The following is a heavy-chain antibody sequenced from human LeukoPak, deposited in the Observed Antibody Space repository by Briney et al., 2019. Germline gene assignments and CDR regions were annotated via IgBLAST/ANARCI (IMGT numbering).Heavy chain of an antibody. CDR1: GFTFSSYW. Sequence: GGSLRLSCVASGFTFSSYWMHWVRQTPGKGLVWVSHISSDGSTTSYAGSVKGRFAISRDNAKNTLYLQMNSLRAEDTAVYYCAKGDLPLLYGGAFDYWGQGILVTVSS. V-gene: IGHV3-74*01. J-gene: IGHJ4*02. D-gene: IGHD2-2*02. CDR3: AKGDLPLLYGGAFDY. CDR2: ISSDGSTT.